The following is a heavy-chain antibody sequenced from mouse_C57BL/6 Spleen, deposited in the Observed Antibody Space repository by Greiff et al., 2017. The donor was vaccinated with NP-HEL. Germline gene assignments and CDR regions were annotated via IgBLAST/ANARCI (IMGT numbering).Heavy chain of an antibody. V-gene: IGHV1-22*01. CDR2: INPNNGGT. CDR3: ARESLYGSSLAWFAY. CDR1: GYTFTDYN. J-gene: IGHJ3*01. Sequence: EVQLQQSGPELVKPGASVKMSCKASGYTFTDYNMHWVKQSHGKSLEWIGYINPNNGGTSYNQKFKGKATLTVNKSSSTAYMELRSLTSEDSAVYYCARESLYGSSLAWFAYWGQGTLVTVSA. D-gene: IGHD1-1*01.